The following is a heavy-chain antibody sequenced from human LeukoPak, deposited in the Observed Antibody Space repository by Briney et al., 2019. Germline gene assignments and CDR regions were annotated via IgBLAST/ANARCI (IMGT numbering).Heavy chain of an antibody. Sequence: GGSLRLSRAASGFTFSSYAMHWVRQAPGKGLEWVAVISYDGSNKYYADSVKGRFTISRDNSKNTLYLQMNSLRAEDTAVYYCASANDYGDYELDYWGQGTLVTVSS. D-gene: IGHD4-17*01. CDR3: ASANDYGDYELDY. CDR1: GFTFSSYA. J-gene: IGHJ4*02. CDR2: ISYDGSNK. V-gene: IGHV3-30-3*01.